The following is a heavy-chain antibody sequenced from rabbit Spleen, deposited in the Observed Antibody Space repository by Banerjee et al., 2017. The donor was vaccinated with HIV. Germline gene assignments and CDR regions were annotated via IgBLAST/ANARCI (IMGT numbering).Heavy chain of an antibody. D-gene: IGHD7-1*01. CDR2: IYGGSSGNI. CDR3: ARQYKGAGYGINL. CDR1: GLDFSSSYW. Sequence: QEQLVEYGGDLVQPEGSLTLTCKASGLDFSSSYWICWVRQAPGKGLEWIACIYGGSSGNIYYASWAKGRITISKTSSATVTLHMTSLTVADTATYFCARQYKGAGYGINLWGPGTLVTVS. J-gene: IGHJ4*01. V-gene: IGHV1S45*01.